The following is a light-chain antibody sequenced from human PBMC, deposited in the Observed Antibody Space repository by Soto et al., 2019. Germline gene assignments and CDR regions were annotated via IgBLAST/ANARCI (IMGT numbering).Light chain of an antibody. CDR1: NSDVGNYNH. CDR3: CSFARSNTWV. V-gene: IGLV2-23*02. J-gene: IGLJ2*01. Sequence: QTVVTQPASVSGSPGQSITISCTGTNSDVGNYNHVSWYQQHPGKAPKLMIYEVSKRPSGVSNRFSGSKSANTASLTISGLQAEDEADYYCCSFARSNTWVFGGGTKLTVL. CDR2: EVS.